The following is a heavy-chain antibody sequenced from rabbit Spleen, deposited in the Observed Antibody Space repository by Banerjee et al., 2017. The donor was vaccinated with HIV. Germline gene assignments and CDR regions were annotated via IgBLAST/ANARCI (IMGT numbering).Heavy chain of an antibody. V-gene: IGHV1S45*01. J-gene: IGHJ4*01. Sequence: EQLEESGGGLVKPEGSLTLTCKASGVSLNDKDVMCWVRQAPGKGLEWIACINIATGKSVYASWAKGRFIMFRTSSTTVTLQMTSLTAADTATYFCARDLTSVIGWNFNLWGQGTLVTVS. CDR1: GVSLNDKDV. D-gene: IGHD1-1*01. CDR2: INIATGKS. CDR3: ARDLTSVIGWNFNL.